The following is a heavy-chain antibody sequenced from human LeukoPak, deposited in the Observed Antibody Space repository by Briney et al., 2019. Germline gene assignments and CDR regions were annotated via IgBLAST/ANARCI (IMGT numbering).Heavy chain of an antibody. D-gene: IGHD4-17*01. CDR2: ISSSSSYI. V-gene: IGHV3-21*01. Sequence: PGGSLRLSCAASGFTFSSYSMNWVRQVPGKGLEWVSSISSSSSYIYYADSVKGRFTISRDNAKNSLYLQMNSLRAEDTAVYYCARASYGDPYYFDYWGQGTLVTVSS. J-gene: IGHJ4*02. CDR1: GFTFSSYS. CDR3: ARASYGDPYYFDY.